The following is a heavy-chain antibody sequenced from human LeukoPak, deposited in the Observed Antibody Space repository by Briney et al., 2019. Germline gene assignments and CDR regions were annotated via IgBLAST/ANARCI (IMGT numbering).Heavy chain of an antibody. CDR3: ARVAYGSGSRLIDC. CDR1: GGSISSGGYY. V-gene: IGHV4-30-2*01. D-gene: IGHD3-10*01. Sequence: SQTLSLTCTVSGGSISSGGYYWSWIRQPPGKGLEWIGYIYHSGSTYYNPSLKSRVTISADRSKNQFSLKLSSVTAADAAVYYCARVAYGSGSRLIDCWGQGTLVTISS. CDR2: IYHSGST. J-gene: IGHJ4*02.